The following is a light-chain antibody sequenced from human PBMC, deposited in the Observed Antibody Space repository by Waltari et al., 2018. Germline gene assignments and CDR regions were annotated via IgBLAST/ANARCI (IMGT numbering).Light chain of an antibody. CDR2: RDK. Sequence: QSVLTQPPSASGTPGPRLTTSCSGSVSNLGPNYPHWYQQLPGMAPRLPLYRDKQRPPGVPDRFSGSQSGTSASLAISGLRSEDEADYYCAAWDDRLRGPLFGGGTKLTVL. CDR1: VSNLGPNY. J-gene: IGLJ2*01. V-gene: IGLV1-47*01. CDR3: AAWDDRLRGPL.